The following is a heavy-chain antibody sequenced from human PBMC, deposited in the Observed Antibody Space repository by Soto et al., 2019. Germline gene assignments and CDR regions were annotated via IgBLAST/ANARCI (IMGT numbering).Heavy chain of an antibody. CDR3: AGRHYDLLTGQRYHLDF. V-gene: IGHV5-51*01. J-gene: IGHJ4*02. D-gene: IGHD3-9*01. CDR1: GYRFPTFW. CDR2: IYPDQSRA. Sequence: GESLKISCKGSGYRFPTFWIGWVRQMPGKGLEWVAIIYPDQSRAMYSPAFQGQVTISVDKSISTAYLQWNSLKASDTAIYYCAGRHYDLLTGQRYHLDFWGPGTLVTVSS.